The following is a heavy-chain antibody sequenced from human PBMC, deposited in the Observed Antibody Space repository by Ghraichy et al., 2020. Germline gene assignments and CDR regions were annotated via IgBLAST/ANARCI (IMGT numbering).Heavy chain of an antibody. V-gene: IGHV3-21*01. Sequence: GGSLRLSCAASGFPFSSFSMNWVRQAPGKGLEWVSSIISNSRYTYYADSVKGRFTISRDNGKNSLYLHMSSLRAEDTAIYYCATEVSLPGYSYGRPLYGMDVWGEGTTVTVS. CDR3: ATEVSLPGYSYGRPLYGMDV. CDR1: GFPFSSFS. D-gene: IGHD5-18*01. J-gene: IGHJ6*02. CDR2: IISNSRYT.